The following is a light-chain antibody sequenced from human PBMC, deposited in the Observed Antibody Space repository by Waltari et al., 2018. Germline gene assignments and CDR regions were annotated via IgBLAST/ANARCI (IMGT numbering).Light chain of an antibody. CDR2: DAS. CDR3: QQRTDWPPLT. V-gene: IGKV3-11*01. J-gene: IGKJ4*01. CDR1: QNVDTY. Sequence: DIVLTQSPVTLSLSPGERATLFCGDSQNVDTYLAWYQQKPGQAPRLLISDASYRASGIPARFSGSGSGTDFTLTISSLEPEDFAIYYCQQRTDWPPLTFGGGTKVEIK.